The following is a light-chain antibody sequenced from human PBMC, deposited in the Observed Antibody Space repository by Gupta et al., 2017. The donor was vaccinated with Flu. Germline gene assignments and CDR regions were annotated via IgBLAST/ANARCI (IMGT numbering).Light chain of an antibody. CDR1: QSVSTY. CDR2: DTS. CDR3: QQRSDLPMYT. J-gene: IGKJ2*01. V-gene: IGKV3-11*01. Sequence: ATLSLSPGERAILSCRASQSVSTYLAWYQQKPGQAPRLLMYDTSKRVAGIPARFSGSGSGTDFTLTISTREPEDFAVYYCQQRSDLPMYTFDQGTMIEIK.